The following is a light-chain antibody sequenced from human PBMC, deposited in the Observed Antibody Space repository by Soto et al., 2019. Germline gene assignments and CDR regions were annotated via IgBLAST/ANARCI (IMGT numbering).Light chain of an antibody. J-gene: IGKJ4*01. Sequence: DIQMTQSPSSVSASVGDRVTITCRASQGISSWLAWYQQKPGEPPRLLIYGASTLHDGVPSRFSGSGSGADVTLTISGLQPEDFASYHCQQTYSDISFGGGTKV. CDR3: QQTYSDIS. V-gene: IGKV1-12*01. CDR1: QGISSW. CDR2: GAS.